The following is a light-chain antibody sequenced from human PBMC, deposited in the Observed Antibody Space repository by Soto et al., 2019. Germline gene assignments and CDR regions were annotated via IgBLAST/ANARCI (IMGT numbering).Light chain of an antibody. V-gene: IGLV1-44*01. CDR1: SSNIGSNP. Sequence: QSVLTQPPSASGTPGLRVTLSCSGSSSNIGSNPVSWYQLLPGTAPKLLIYDNERPSGVPDRFSGSKSGTSASLAISGLQSEDEADYYCAAWDASLNGVVFGGGTKLTVL. CDR3: AAWDASLNGVV. CDR2: DN. J-gene: IGLJ2*01.